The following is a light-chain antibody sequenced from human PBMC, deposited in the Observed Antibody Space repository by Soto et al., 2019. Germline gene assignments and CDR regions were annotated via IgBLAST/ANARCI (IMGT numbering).Light chain of an antibody. V-gene: IGKV1-5*03. CDR2: KAS. Sequence: DIKMTQSPTTLSASVGDRVSITCRASHRFGSWLAWYQQRPGKGPNLLIFKASTLESGVTSRFSGSGSGTEFTLTISSLQPDDFETYYCQQYNFLPLTFGEGTKMEIK. J-gene: IGKJ4*01. CDR3: QQYNFLPLT. CDR1: HRFGSW.